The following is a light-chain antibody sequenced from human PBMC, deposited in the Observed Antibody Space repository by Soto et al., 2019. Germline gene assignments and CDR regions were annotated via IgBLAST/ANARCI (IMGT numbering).Light chain of an antibody. Sequence: QSVLTQPPSVSGSPGQSVTISCTGTSSDVGSYNRVSWYQQPPGTAPKLMIYEVSNRPSGVPDRLSGSKSGNTASLTISGLQAEDEADYYCSSYTSSSTWVFGGGTKLTVL. CDR2: EVS. CDR3: SSYTSSSTWV. J-gene: IGLJ3*02. CDR1: SSDVGSYNR. V-gene: IGLV2-18*02.